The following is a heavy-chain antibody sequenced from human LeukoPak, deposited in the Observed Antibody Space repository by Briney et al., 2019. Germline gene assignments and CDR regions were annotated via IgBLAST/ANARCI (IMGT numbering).Heavy chain of an antibody. J-gene: IGHJ6*03. CDR3: ARAVCPTIKFCDSSYFMDV. CDR1: GFSFDDLG. CDR2: INWNGAST. D-gene: IGHD6-6*01. Sequence: RPGGSLRLSCAASGFSFDDLGMTWVRQVPGKGLEWVAGINWNGASTGYADSVRGRFTISRDKAKNSLYLQMNSLRAEDTALYYCARAVCPTIKFCDSSYFMDVWGKGTTVNVS. V-gene: IGHV3-20*04.